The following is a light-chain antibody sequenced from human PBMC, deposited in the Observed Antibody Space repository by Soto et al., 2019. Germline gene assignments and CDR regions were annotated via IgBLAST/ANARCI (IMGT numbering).Light chain of an antibody. J-gene: IGKJ2*01. CDR1: QSVTNNY. CDR3: NQYGSSYPYT. V-gene: IGKV3-20*01. CDR2: GSS. Sequence: EVVLTQSPGTLSLSPGESASLSCRASQSVTNNYLAWYQQRPGQAPRLLIFGSSDRATGIPDRFSGSGSGTDFNLTITRLEPEDVAVYYCNQYGSSYPYTFGQGTKLEIK.